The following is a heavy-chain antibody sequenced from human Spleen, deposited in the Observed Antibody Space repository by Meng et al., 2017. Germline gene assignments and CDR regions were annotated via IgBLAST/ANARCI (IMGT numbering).Heavy chain of an antibody. D-gene: IGHD3-10*01. CDR2: INPNNGGP. V-gene: IGHV1-2*06. CDR3: ARDAVYYYASGSYPLLKNYGMDV. Sequence: ASVKVSCKASGYTFTAYFMHWVRQAPGQGLEWMGRINPNNGGPNYAQKFQGRVTMTRDTSISTAYMELGSLRSDDTAVYYCARDAVYYYASGSYPLLKNYGMDVWGQGTTVTVSS. J-gene: IGHJ6*02. CDR1: GYTFTAYF.